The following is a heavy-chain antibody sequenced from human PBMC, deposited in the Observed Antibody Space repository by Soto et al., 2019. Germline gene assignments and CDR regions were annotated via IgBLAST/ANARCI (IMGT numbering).Heavy chain of an antibody. J-gene: IGHJ4*02. D-gene: IGHD2-15*01. CDR3: ARFDAAKVFDY. CDR2: ISYDGSNK. V-gene: IGHV3-30-3*01. CDR1: GFTFSSYA. Sequence: PGGSLRLSCAASGFTFSSYAMHWVRQAPGKGLEWVAVISYDGSNKYYADSVKGRFTISRDNSKNTLYLQMNSLRAEDTAVYYCARFDAAKVFDYWGQGTLVTVSS.